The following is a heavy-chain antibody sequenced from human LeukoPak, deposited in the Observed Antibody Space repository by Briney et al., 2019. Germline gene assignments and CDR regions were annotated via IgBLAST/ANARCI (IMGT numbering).Heavy chain of an antibody. CDR3: ARGGGTYYDFWSGYLS. Sequence: PSETLSLTCTVSGGSISSYYWSWIRQPPGKGLEWIGYIYYSGSTYYNPSLKSRVTISVDTSKNQFSLKLSSVTAADTAVYYCARGGGTYYDFWSGYLSWGQGTLVTVSS. D-gene: IGHD3-3*01. CDR2: IYYSGST. J-gene: IGHJ5*02. CDR1: GGSISSYY. V-gene: IGHV4-59*08.